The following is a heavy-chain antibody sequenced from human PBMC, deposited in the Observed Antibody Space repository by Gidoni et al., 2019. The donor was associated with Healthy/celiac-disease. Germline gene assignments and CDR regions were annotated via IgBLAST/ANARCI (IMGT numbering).Heavy chain of an antibody. CDR2: IYWNDDK. CDR3: EHILSEWFDYGMDV. V-gene: IGHV2-5*01. CDR1: GFSLSTSGVG. J-gene: IGHJ6*02. Sequence: QITLKESGPTLVKPTQTLTLTCTFSGFSLSTSGVGVGWIRQPPGKALEWLALIYWNDDKRYSPSLKSRLTITKDTSKNQVVLTMTNMDPVDTATYYCEHILSEWFDYGMDVWGQGTTVTVSS. D-gene: IGHD3-3*01.